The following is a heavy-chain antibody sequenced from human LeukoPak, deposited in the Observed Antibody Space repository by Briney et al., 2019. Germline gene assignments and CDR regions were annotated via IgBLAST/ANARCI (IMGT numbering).Heavy chain of an antibody. J-gene: IGHJ4*02. CDR2: FDPEDGET. CDR3: ATEGRYYYDSSGYDY. CDR1: GYTLTELS. V-gene: IGHV1-24*01. Sequence: ASVKVSCKVSGYTLTELSMHWVRQAPGKGLEWMGGFDPEDGETIYAQKFQGRVTMTEDTSTDTAYTELSSLRSEDTAVYYCATEGRYYYDSSGYDYWGQGTLVTVSS. D-gene: IGHD3-22*01.